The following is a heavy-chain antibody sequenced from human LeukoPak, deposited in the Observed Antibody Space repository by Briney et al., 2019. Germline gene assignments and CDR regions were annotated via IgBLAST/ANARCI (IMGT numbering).Heavy chain of an antibody. CDR3: VRDDEGATHFDY. CDR2: IWYDGSNK. V-gene: IGHV3-33*01. Sequence: GGSLRLSCAASGFTFSSYGMHWVRQAPGKGLEWVAVIWYDGSNKYYADSVKGRFTISRDNSKNTLYLQMNSLRAEDTAVYYCVRDDEGATHFDYWGQGTLVTVSS. D-gene: IGHD1-26*01. J-gene: IGHJ4*02. CDR1: GFTFSSYG.